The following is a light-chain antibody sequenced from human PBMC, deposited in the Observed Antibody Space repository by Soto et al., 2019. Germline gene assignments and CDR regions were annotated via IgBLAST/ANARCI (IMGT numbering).Light chain of an antibody. CDR1: SSDVGGYNY. CDR3: SSYTSSRPYV. V-gene: IGLV2-14*01. J-gene: IGLJ1*01. Sequence: QSALTQPASVSGSPGQSITISCTGTSSDVGGYNYVSWYQQHPGKAPTLMIHEVSNRPSGVSKRFSGSKSGNTASLTISGHQAEDEADYYCSSYTSSRPYVFGTGTKVTVL. CDR2: EVS.